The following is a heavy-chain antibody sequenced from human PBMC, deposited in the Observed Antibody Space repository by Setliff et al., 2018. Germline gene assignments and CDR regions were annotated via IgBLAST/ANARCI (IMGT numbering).Heavy chain of an antibody. CDR2: ISYSGST. D-gene: IGHD3-9*01. J-gene: IGHJ4*01. V-gene: IGHV4-39*07. CDR1: GGPISSTTYY. Sequence: SETLSLTCTVSGGPISSTTYYWGWIRQAPGKGLEWIGSISYSGSTYYNPSLESRVTISVDTSKNQFSLRLRPVTAADTAVYFCARDFELLENYDIRGVFFDYWGQGTPVTVSS. CDR3: ARDFELLENYDIRGVFFDY.